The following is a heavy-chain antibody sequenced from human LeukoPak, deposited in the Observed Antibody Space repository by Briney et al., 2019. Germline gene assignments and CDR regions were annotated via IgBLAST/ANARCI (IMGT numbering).Heavy chain of an antibody. CDR3: AKDFKSSTSEIAGFDP. CDR2: ISWNSDNV. J-gene: IGHJ5*02. V-gene: IGHV3-9*01. CDR1: GFTFKYYA. Sequence: PGRSLRLSCAASGFTFKYYAMPWVRQAPGKGLEWVSSISWNSDNVDYADSVKGRFTISRDNAKNSLYLQMNSLRAEDTALYYCAKDFKSSTSEIAGFDPWGQGTLVTVSS. D-gene: IGHD2-2*01.